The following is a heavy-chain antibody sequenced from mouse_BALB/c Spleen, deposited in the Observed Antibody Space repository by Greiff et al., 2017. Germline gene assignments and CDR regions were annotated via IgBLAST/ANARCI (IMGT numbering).Heavy chain of an antibody. Sequence: VQLKESGPGLVKPSQSLSLTCTVTGYSITSDYAWNWIRQFPGNKLEWMGYISYSGSASYNPSLKSRISITRDTSKNQFFLQSNSVTTEDTATYYCARFTTVVPFDYWGQGTTLTVSS. V-gene: IGHV3-2*02. CDR3: ARFTTVVPFDY. CDR1: GYSITSDYA. D-gene: IGHD1-1*01. CDR2: ISYSGSA. J-gene: IGHJ2*01.